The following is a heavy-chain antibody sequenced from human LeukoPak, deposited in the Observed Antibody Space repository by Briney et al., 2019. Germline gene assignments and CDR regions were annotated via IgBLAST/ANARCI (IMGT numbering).Heavy chain of an antibody. J-gene: IGHJ6*02. D-gene: IGHD6-19*01. V-gene: IGHV4-61*02. CDR1: GGSISSDNYY. CDR2: IYSSGST. CDR3: AREGSGSTPYYYGMDV. Sequence: PSQTLSLTCTVSGGSISSDNYYWSWIRQPAGKGLEWIGRIYSSGSTNYNPSLKSRVTISVDTSKNQLSLRLSFVTAADTAVYYCAREGSGSTPYYYGMDVWGQGTTVTVSS.